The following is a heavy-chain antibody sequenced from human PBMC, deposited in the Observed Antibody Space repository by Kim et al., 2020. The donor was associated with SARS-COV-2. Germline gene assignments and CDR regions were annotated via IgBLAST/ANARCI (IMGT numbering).Heavy chain of an antibody. Sequence: SETLSLTCAVYGGSFSGYYWSWIRQPPGKGLDWIGEINHSGSTNYNPSLKSRVTISVDTSKNQFSLKLSSVTAADTAVYYCAGGAVAGFDYWGQGTLVTVSS. J-gene: IGHJ4*02. CDR2: INHSGST. D-gene: IGHD6-19*01. CDR1: GGSFSGYY. V-gene: IGHV4-34*01. CDR3: AGGAVAGFDY.